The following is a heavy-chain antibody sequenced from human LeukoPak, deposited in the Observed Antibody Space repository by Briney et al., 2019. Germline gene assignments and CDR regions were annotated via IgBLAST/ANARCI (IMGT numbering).Heavy chain of an antibody. CDR3: ARDQFHCSGGSCYSYYYYYGMDV. CDR2: ISYDGSSK. CDR1: GFTFSSYA. D-gene: IGHD2-15*01. Sequence: PGRSLRLSCAASGFTFSSYAMHWVRQAPGKGLEWVAVISYDGSSKYYADSVKGRFTISRDNSKNTLYLQMNSLRAEDTAVYYCARDQFHCSGGSCYSYYYYYGMDVWGQGTTVTVSS. J-gene: IGHJ6*02. V-gene: IGHV3-30-3*01.